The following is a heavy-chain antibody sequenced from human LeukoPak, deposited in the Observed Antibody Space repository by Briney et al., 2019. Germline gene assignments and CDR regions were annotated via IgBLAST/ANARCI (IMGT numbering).Heavy chain of an antibody. V-gene: IGHV4-59*01. CDR2: SYYSGST. CDR1: GGSISSYY. CDR3: SREGLNGGSCSN. J-gene: IGHJ4*02. Sequence: WETLSLTCTVSGGSISSYYWSWIRQPAGKGREWIGYSYYSGSTNYNPSLSSRVTISVDTCKNQFSLMLSSETAAVTAVYLRSREGLNGGSCSNWAQGTVLTVSS. D-gene: IGHD2-15*01.